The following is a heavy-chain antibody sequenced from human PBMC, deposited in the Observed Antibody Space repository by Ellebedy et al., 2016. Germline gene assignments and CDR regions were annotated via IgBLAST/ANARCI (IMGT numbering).Heavy chain of an antibody. CDR1: GFTFSSYG. CDR3: AKDTEPDYGGNLGIDY. Sequence: GESLKISXAASGFTFSSYGMHWVRQAPGKGLEWVAVISYDGSNKYYADSVKGRFTISRDNSKNTLYLQMNSLRAEDTAVYYCAKDTEPDYGGNLGIDYWGQGTLVTVSS. CDR2: ISYDGSNK. D-gene: IGHD4-23*01. V-gene: IGHV3-30*18. J-gene: IGHJ4*02.